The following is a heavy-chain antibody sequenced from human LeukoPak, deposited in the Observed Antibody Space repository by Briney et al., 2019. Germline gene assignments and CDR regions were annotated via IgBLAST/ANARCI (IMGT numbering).Heavy chain of an antibody. J-gene: IGHJ4*02. CDR1: GYNFATYG. CDR3: ARQAALAGPGIDY. V-gene: IGHV5-51*01. CDR2: ISPADSDT. D-gene: IGHD6-19*01. Sequence: GESLKISCQVSGYNFATYGIGWVRQMPGKGLEWMGIISPADSDTRYSPSFQGQVTISADKSINTAYLQWSSLRASDTAIYYCARQAALAGPGIDYWGQGTLVTVSS.